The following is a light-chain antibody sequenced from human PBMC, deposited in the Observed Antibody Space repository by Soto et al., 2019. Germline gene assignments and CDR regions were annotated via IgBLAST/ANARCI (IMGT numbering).Light chain of an antibody. J-gene: IGLJ3*02. CDR1: SSNIGTNY. V-gene: IGLV1-47*01. CDR3: ATWDDSLSGWV. CDR2: RNN. Sequence: QSLLTQPPSASGTPWQRVTISCSGSSSNIGTNYVYWYQHLPGTAPKLLIYRNNQRPSGVPDRFSGSKSGTSASLAISGLRSEDESDYYCATWDDSLSGWVFGGGTQLTVL.